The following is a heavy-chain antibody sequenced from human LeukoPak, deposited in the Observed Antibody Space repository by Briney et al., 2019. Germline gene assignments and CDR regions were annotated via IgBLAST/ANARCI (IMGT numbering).Heavy chain of an antibody. D-gene: IGHD6-19*01. Sequence: SVKVSCKPSGVTFTSSAMQWVRQARGQRLEWIGWIVVGSGNTNYAQKFQERVTITRDMSTSTAYMELSSLRSEDTAVYYCAADPSSGWDAFDIWGQGTMVTVSS. CDR3: AADPSSGWDAFDI. V-gene: IGHV1-58*02. J-gene: IGHJ3*02. CDR2: IVVGSGNT. CDR1: GVTFTSSA.